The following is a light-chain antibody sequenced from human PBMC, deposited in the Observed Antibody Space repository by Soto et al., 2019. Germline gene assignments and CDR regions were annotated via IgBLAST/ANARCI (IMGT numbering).Light chain of an antibody. CDR3: SSYTGSSTYV. CDR2: DVS. Sequence: QSALTQPASVSGSPGQSITISCTGTSSDVGGYNYVSWYQQHPGKAPKLMIYDVSNRPSGVSNRFSGSKSGNTASLTISGLQTEDESDYYCSSYTGSSTYVVGTGTKVTGL. V-gene: IGLV2-14*03. CDR1: SSDVGGYNY. J-gene: IGLJ1*01.